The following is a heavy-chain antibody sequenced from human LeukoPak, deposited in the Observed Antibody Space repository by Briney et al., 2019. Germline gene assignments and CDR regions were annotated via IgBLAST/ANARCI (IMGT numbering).Heavy chain of an antibody. J-gene: IGHJ4*02. CDR2: IIQSGST. CDR1: GGSFSGYS. D-gene: IGHD6-13*01. V-gene: IGHV4-34*12. CDR3: ARELGYSSNWYG. Sequence: SETLSLTCAVYGGSFSGYSWSWIRQPPGKGLEWIGEIIQSGSTNYNPSLKSRVTISVDTSKNQFSLKLSSVTAADTAVYYCARELGYSSNWYGWGQGALVTVSS.